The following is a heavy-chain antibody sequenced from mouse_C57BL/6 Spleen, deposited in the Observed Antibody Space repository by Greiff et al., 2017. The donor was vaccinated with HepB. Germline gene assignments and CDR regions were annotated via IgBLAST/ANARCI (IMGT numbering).Heavy chain of an antibody. D-gene: IGHD2-2*01. Sequence: EVKVLESEGGLVQPGSSMKLSCTASGFTFSDYYMAWVRQVPEKGLEWVANINYDGSSTYYLDSLKSRFIISRDNAKNILYLQMSSLKSEDTATYYCARAEAVTSYFDYWGQGTTLTVSS. CDR1: GFTFSDYY. V-gene: IGHV5-16*01. CDR3: ARAEAVTSYFDY. J-gene: IGHJ2*01. CDR2: INYDGSST.